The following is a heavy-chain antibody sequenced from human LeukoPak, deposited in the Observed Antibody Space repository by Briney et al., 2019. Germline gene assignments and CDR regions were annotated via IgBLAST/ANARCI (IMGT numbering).Heavy chain of an antibody. D-gene: IGHD4-17*01. V-gene: IGHV3-23*01. CDR1: GFTFSSYA. CDR3: AKSGDYGDYDAPFDY. Sequence: PGGSLRLSCAASGFTFSSYAMSWVRQAPGKGLDWVSGISGSGGSTNHADSVEGRFTISRDNSKNTLYLQMNSLRAEDTAVYYCAKSGDYGDYDAPFDYWGQGTLVTVSS. J-gene: IGHJ4*02. CDR2: ISGSGGST.